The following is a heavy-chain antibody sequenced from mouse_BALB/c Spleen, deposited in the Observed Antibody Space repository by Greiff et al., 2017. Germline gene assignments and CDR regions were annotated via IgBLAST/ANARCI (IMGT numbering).Heavy chain of an antibody. Sequence: QVQLKQSGPELVKPGASVRISCKASGYTFTSYYIHWVKQRPGQGLEWIGWIYPGNVNTKYNEKFKGKATLTADKSSSTAYMQLSSLTSEDSAVYYCNAHNWDVYAMDYWGQGTSVTVSS. CDR3: NAHNWDVYAMDY. V-gene: IGHV1S56*01. CDR1: GYTFTSYY. D-gene: IGHD4-1*01. J-gene: IGHJ4*01. CDR2: IYPGNVNT.